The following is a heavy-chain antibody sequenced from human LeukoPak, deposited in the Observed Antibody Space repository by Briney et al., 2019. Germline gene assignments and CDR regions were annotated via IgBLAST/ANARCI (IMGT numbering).Heavy chain of an antibody. CDR3: ATFDGSGPDYFDY. Sequence: SETLSLTCAVYGGSFSGYYWSWIRQPPGKGLEWIGEINHSGSTNYNPSLKSRVTISVDTSKNQFSLKLSSVTAADTAVYYCATFDGSGPDYFDYWGQGTLVTASS. J-gene: IGHJ4*02. V-gene: IGHV4-34*01. CDR1: GGSFSGYY. CDR2: INHSGST. D-gene: IGHD3-10*01.